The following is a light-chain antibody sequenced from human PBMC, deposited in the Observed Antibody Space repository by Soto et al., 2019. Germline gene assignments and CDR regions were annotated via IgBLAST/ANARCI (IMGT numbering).Light chain of an antibody. J-gene: IGKJ1*01. CDR1: QSIGRS. CDR3: QQSSITPPT. Sequence: DIQMTQSPSSLSASAGDRVTITCRASQSIGRSLNWYQQKPGKAPKPLIYAASSLQSGVPSRFSGSGSGTDFTLTISSLQPDDFATYYCQQSSITPPTFGQGTKGEI. V-gene: IGKV1-39*01. CDR2: AAS.